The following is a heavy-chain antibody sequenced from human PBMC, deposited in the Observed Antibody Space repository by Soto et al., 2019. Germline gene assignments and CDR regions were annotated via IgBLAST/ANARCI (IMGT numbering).Heavy chain of an antibody. J-gene: IGHJ4*02. CDR1: GYSFTSYW. CDR3: ARHMSHSSGRPIMYFDY. V-gene: IGHV5-51*01. CDR2: IYPGDSDT. Sequence: LVESLKISCKGSGYSFTSYWIGWVRQMPGKGLEWMGIIYPGDSDTRYSPSFQGQVTISADKSISTAYLQWSSLKASDTAMYYCARHMSHSSGRPIMYFDYWGQGTLVTVSS. D-gene: IGHD6-19*01.